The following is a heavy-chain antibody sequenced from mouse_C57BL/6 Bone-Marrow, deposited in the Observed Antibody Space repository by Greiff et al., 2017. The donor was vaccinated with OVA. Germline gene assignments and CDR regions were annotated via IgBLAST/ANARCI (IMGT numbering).Heavy chain of an antibody. V-gene: IGHV14-4*01. Sequence: EVQLQQSGAELVRPGASVKLSCTASGFNFKDDYMHWVKQRPEQGLEWIGWIDPENGDTEYASKFQGKATITADTSSNTAYLQLSSLTSEDTAVYYCTTWGLFDYWGQGTTLTVSS. CDR3: TTWGLFDY. CDR2: IDPENGDT. CDR1: GFNFKDDY. J-gene: IGHJ2*01.